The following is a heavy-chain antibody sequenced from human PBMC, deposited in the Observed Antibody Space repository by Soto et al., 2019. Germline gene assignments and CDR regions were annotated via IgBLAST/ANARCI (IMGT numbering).Heavy chain of an antibody. CDR3: ARASQSGSYLYYYYYYGMDV. CDR2: IYYSGST. Sequence: SETLSLTSTVSGGSISSYYWSRIRQPPGKGLEWIGYIYYSGSTNYNPSLKSRVTISVDTSKNQFSLKLSSVTAADTAVYYCARASQSGSYLYYYYYYGMDVWGQGTTVTVSS. CDR1: GGSISSYY. D-gene: IGHD1-26*01. J-gene: IGHJ6*02. V-gene: IGHV4-59*01.